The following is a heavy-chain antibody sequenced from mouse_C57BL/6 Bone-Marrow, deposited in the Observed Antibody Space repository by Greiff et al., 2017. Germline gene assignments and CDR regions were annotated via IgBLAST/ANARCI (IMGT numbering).Heavy chain of an antibody. V-gene: IGHV1-19*01. CDR3: ARRGDYDEH. J-gene: IGHJ3*01. CDR2: ITPYNGSP. Sequence: EVQLQQSGPVLVKPGASVKMSCKASGYTFPDYYMTWVKQSHGQSLEWIGVITPYNGSPSSNQKFKGKATLPVDKSSSTAYMELNSLTSEDSAVYYCARRGDYDEHWGQGTLVTVSA. CDR1: GYTFPDYY. D-gene: IGHD2-4*01.